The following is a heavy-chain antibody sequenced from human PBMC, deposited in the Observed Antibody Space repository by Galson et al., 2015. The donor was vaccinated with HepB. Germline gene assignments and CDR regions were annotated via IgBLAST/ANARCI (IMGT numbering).Heavy chain of an antibody. D-gene: IGHD1-1*01. Sequence: SLRLSCAASGFIFSSHTMNWVRQAPGKGLEWVSSITSSSSYIFYADSVKGRFTISRDNAKNSLYLQMNSLGAEDTAVYYCARVGTALYYDYGMDVWGQGTTVTVS. CDR2: ITSSSSYI. J-gene: IGHJ6*02. CDR3: ARVGTALYYDYGMDV. V-gene: IGHV3-21*01. CDR1: GFIFSSHT.